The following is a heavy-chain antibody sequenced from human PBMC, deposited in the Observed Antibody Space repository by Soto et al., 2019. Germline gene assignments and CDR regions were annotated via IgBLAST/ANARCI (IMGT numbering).Heavy chain of an antibody. V-gene: IGHV3-23*01. CDR1: GLTFSSYA. Sequence: PEGSLRLSCAASGLTFSSYAVSWVRQAPGKGLEWVSAISGSGGSTYYADSVKGRFTISRDNSKNTLYLQMNSLRAEDTAVYYCAKDLSDIVVVPAAMTFDYWGQGT. D-gene: IGHD2-2*01. CDR2: ISGSGGST. CDR3: AKDLSDIVVVPAAMTFDY. J-gene: IGHJ4*02.